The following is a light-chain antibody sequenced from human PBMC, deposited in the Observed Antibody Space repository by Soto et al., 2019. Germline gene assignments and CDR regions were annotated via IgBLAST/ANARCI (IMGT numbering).Light chain of an antibody. CDR1: SSNIGSNT. J-gene: IGLJ1*01. Sequence: QSVLTQPPSASGTPGHRVTISCSGRSSNIGSNTVNWYQQLPGTAPKLLIYSNNHRPSGVPDRFSGSKSGTSASLAISGLQSEDEADYYCAAWDDRLNGYVFGTGTKVTVL. V-gene: IGLV1-44*01. CDR3: AAWDDRLNGYV. CDR2: SNN.